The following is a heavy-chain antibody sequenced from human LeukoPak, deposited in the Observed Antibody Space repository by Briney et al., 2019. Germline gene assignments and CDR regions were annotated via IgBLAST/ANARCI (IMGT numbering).Heavy chain of an antibody. D-gene: IGHD3-16*02. CDR1: GYTFTSYG. CDR3: ARDAIRLGELSFYSGYYYYYMDV. Sequence: ASVKVSCKASGYTFTSYGISWVRQAPGQGLEWMGWISAYNGNTNYAQKLQGRVTMTTDTSTSTAYMELRSLRSDDTAVYYCARDAIRLGELSFYSGYYYYYMDVWGKGTTVTISS. CDR2: ISAYNGNT. V-gene: IGHV1-18*01. J-gene: IGHJ6*03.